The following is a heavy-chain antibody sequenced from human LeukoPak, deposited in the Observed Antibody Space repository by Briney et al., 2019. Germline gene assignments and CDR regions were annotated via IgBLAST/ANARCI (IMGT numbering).Heavy chain of an antibody. J-gene: IGHJ4*02. CDR2: INPNSGGT. Sequence: VASVKVSCKASGYTFTGYYMHWVRQAPGQGLEWMGWINPNSGGTNYAQKFQGRVTMTRDTSISTAYMELSRLRSDDTAVYYCARVLESAAGIDYWGQGTLVTVSS. D-gene: IGHD6-13*01. CDR1: GYTFTGYY. V-gene: IGHV1-2*02. CDR3: ARVLESAAGIDY.